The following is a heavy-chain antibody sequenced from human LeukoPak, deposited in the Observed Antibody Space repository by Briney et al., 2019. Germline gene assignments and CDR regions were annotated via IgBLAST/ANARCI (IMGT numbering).Heavy chain of an antibody. J-gene: IGHJ4*02. CDR3: VKEAAAVGSRDFDY. CDR1: GFTFSSFA. Sequence: PGGSLRLSCAASGFTFSSFATSWVRQAPGKGLEWVSGISASGGSTYYADSVKGRFTISRDNSKNTLYLQMSSLRAEDTAVYYCVKEAAAVGSRDFDYWGQGTLVTVSS. CDR2: ISASGGST. D-gene: IGHD6-13*01. V-gene: IGHV3-23*01.